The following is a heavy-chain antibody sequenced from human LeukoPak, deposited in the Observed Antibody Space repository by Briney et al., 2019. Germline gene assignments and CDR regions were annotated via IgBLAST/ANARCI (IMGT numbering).Heavy chain of an antibody. CDR3: ARGQRMRHFGSSSGRAFDI. CDR1: GGSFSGYY. V-gene: IGHV4-34*01. D-gene: IGHD6-6*01. Sequence: NPSETLSLTCAVYGGSFSGYYWSWIRQPPGKGLEWIGEINHSGSTNCNPSLKSRVTISVDTSKNQFSLKLSSVTAADTAVYYCARGQRMRHFGSSSGRAFDIWGQGTMVTVSS. CDR2: INHSGST. J-gene: IGHJ3*02.